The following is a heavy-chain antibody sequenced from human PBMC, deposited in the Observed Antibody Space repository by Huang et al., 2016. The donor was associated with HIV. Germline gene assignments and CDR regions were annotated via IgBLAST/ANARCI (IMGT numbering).Heavy chain of an antibody. CDR2: IYQSGTT. Sequence: QLQLQESGPGLVKPSATLSLTCTVSGGSFSSSSYYWGGIRQPPGKGLEWIGSIYQSGTTYYKPSLKMGVTMSVDTARTQFCLKLSSVTAADTAVYYCAAHGRIVGIPAAPLRFDPWGQGTLVTVSS. V-gene: IGHV4-39*01. CDR3: AAHGRIVGIPAAPLRFDP. J-gene: IGHJ5*02. CDR1: GGSFSSSSYY. D-gene: IGHD6-13*01.